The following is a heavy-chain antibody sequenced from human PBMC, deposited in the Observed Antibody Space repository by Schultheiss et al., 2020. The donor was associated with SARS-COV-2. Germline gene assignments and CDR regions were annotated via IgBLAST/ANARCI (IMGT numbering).Heavy chain of an antibody. CDR2: ISGSGGST. Sequence: GGSLRLSCVASGFAFSTRTMTWVRQAPGKGLEWVSAISGSGGSTYYADSVKGRFTISRDNSKNTLYLQMNSLRAEDTAVYYCARASMTTVTMNYYYGMDVWGQGTTVTVSS. J-gene: IGHJ6*02. CDR1: GFAFSTRT. V-gene: IGHV3-23*01. D-gene: IGHD4-17*01. CDR3: ARASMTTVTMNYYYGMDV.